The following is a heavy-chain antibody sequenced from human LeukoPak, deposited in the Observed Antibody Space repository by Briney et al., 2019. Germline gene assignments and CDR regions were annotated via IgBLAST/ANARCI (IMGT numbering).Heavy chain of an antibody. CDR3: ARVDRGDYYYYYYMDV. CDR1: GFTFSSYT. D-gene: IGHD3-10*01. V-gene: IGHV3-48*04. J-gene: IGHJ6*03. Sequence: GGSLRLSCAASGFTFSSYTMNWVRQAPGKGLEWVSYISSSGSTIYYADSVKGRFTISRDNAKNSLYLQMNSLRAEDTAVYYCARVDRGDYYYYYYMDVWGKGTTVTISS. CDR2: ISSSGSTI.